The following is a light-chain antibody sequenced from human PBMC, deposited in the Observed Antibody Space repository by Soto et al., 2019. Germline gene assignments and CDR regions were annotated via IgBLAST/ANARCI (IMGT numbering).Light chain of an antibody. J-gene: IGKJ5*01. CDR3: QQYNNWPFS. V-gene: IGKV3-15*01. Sequence: DIVMTQSPDSLAVSLGERVTLSCRAGQGVTTNFAWYQQKSGQSPRLLIYDVSSRATGVPSRFSGTGSETDFTLTISGLQSEDSAIYFCQQYNNWPFSFGQGTRLEIK. CDR2: DVS. CDR1: QGVTTN.